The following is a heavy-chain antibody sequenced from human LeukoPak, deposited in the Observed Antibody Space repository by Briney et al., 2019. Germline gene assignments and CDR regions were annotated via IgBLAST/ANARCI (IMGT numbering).Heavy chain of an antibody. CDR3: ARSGYCSSTSCYHEYAFDI. Sequence: RASVKVSCKASGYTFTSYGITWVRQAPGQGLEWMGWISAYNGNTNYAQKLQGRVTITADESTSTAYMELSSLRSEDTAVYYCARSGYCSSTSCYHEYAFDIWGQGTMVTVSS. CDR1: GYTFTSYG. D-gene: IGHD2-2*01. CDR2: ISAYNGNT. V-gene: IGHV1-18*01. J-gene: IGHJ3*02.